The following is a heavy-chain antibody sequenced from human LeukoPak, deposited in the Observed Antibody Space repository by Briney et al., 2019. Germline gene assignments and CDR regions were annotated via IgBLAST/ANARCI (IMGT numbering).Heavy chain of an antibody. D-gene: IGHD6-13*01. CDR3: ARSTSSSSSWYFDL. CDR1: GGSISSYY. J-gene: IGHJ2*01. V-gene: IGHV4-59*01. Sequence: SETLSLTCTVSGGSISSYYWSWIRQPPGKGLEWIGYIYYSGSTNYNPSLKSRVTISVDTSKNQFSLKLSSVTAADTAVYYCARSTSSSSSWYFDLWGRGTLVTVSS. CDR2: IYYSGST.